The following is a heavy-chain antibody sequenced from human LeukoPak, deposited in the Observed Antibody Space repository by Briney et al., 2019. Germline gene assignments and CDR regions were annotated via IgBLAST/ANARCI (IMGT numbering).Heavy chain of an antibody. V-gene: IGHV4-4*09. CDR3: ARAGGRGVRDGYNLDY. Sequence: SETLSLTCTASGGSISSYYWSWIRQPPGKGLEWIGYIYTSGSTNYNPSVKSRLTISVDTSKNQFSLKLSSVTAADTAVYYCARAGGRGVRDGYNLDYWGQGTLVTVSS. CDR1: GGSISSYY. CDR2: IYTSGST. D-gene: IGHD5-24*01. J-gene: IGHJ4*02.